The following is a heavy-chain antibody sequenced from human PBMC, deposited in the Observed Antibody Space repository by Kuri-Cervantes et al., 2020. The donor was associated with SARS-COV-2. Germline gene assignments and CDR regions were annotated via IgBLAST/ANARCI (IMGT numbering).Heavy chain of an antibody. V-gene: IGHV1-69*13. CDR3: ARPNWNQWLGYNWFDP. CDR2: IIPVFGTA. D-gene: IGHD1-1*01. J-gene: IGHJ5*02. CDR1: GGTFSSYA. Sequence: SVKVSCKASGGTFSSYAISWVRQAPGQGLEWMGGIIPVFGTANYAQKFQGRVTITADESTSTAYMELSSLRSEDTAVYYCARPNWNQWLGYNWFDPWSQGTLVAVSS.